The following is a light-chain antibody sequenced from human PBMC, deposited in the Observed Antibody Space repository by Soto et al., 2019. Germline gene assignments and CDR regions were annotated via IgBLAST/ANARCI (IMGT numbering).Light chain of an antibody. CDR1: QSLQHSNGYNY. V-gene: IGKV2-28*01. J-gene: IGKJ1*01. Sequence: DIVMTQSPLSLPATPGEPASISCRSSQSLQHSNGYNYLDWYVQKPGQSPQILIYLASNRASGVPERFSGSGSGTDFTLKISRVEAEDVGTYYCMQALQTPAFGQGTKVEIK. CDR2: LAS. CDR3: MQALQTPA.